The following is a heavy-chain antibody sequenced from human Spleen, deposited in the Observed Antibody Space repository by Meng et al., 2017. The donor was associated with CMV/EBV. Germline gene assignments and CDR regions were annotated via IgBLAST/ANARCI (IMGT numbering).Heavy chain of an antibody. CDR2: ISSGGTTI. D-gene: IGHD6-19*01. V-gene: IGHV3-48*03. Sequence: GGSLRLSCAASGFIFSSYEMSWVRQAPGKGLEWVSYISSGGTTIYYADSVKGRFTISRDNSKNTLYLQMNSLRAEDTAVYYCARVLKATSKSIAVAATPFQHWGQGTLVTVSS. CDR1: GFIFSSYE. J-gene: IGHJ1*01. CDR3: ARVLKATSKSIAVAATPFQH.